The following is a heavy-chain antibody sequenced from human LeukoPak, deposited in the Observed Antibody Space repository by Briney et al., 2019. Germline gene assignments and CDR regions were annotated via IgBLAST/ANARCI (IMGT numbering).Heavy chain of an antibody. CDR2: IYYSGST. D-gene: IGHD3-10*01. J-gene: IGHJ4*02. CDR3: AVYGSASEYYFDY. Sequence: SETLSLTCTVSGGSISSSSYYWGWIRQPPGKGLEGIGSIYYSGSTYYNPSLKSRVTISVDTSKNQFSLKLSSVTAADTAVYYCAVYGSASEYYFDYWGQGTLVTVSS. V-gene: IGHV4-39*01. CDR1: GGSISSSSYY.